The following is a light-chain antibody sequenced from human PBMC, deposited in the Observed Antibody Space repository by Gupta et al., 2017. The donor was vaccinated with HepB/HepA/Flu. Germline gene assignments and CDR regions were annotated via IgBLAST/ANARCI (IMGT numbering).Light chain of an antibody. CDR3: QSWDSTTTLV. CDR1: QLGDKY. Sequence: SSELTQPPSVSVCPERTASITCSGDQLGDKYSCWYQQKPGQSPVLVIYHDTTRPSGIPGRFSGSNSGNTATLTISGTQAVDEADYYCQSWDSTTTLVFGTGTKVTVL. CDR2: HDT. V-gene: IGLV3-1*01. J-gene: IGLJ1*01.